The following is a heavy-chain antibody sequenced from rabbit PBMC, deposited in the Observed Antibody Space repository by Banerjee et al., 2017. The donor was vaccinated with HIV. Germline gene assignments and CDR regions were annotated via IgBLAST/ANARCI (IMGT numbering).Heavy chain of an antibody. CDR1: GFSFSSGYY. CDR2: IYTGDDNI. V-gene: IGHV1S45*01. D-gene: IGHD3-1*01. CDR3: ARGGGGPGAFDP. J-gene: IGHJ2*01. Sequence: QEQLVESGGGLVKAEGSLTLTCTASGFSFSSGYYLCWVRQAPGQRPEWIACIYTGDDNIYYASWVNGRFSISKTSSTTVTLQMTSLTVADTASYFCARGGGGPGAFDPWGPGTLVTVS.